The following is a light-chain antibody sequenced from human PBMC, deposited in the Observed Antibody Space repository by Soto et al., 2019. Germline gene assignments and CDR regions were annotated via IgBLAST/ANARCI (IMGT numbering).Light chain of an antibody. CDR3: QQSYSTPPT. J-gene: IGKJ1*01. CDR2: AAS. CDR1: QSISNH. V-gene: IGKV1-39*01. Sequence: IQMTQSPSSLSASVRDRITITCRASQSISNHLNWYQQKPGKGPNLLIYAASSLQRGVPSRFSGSGSGRDFVLTISSLQPEDSATYYCQQSYSTPPTFGQGTKVDIK.